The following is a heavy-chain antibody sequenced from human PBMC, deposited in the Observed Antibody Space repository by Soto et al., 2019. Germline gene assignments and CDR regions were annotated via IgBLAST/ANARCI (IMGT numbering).Heavy chain of an antibody. CDR3: ASTMVFLFDY. V-gene: IGHV1-3*01. CDR2: INAGNGNT. J-gene: IGHJ4*02. Sequence: VNVSCTASVYTFTDYDVHWVRQAPGQRLEWMGWINAGNGNTKYSQKFQGRVTITRDTSASTAYMELSSLRSEDTAVYYCASTMVFLFDYWGQGTLVTVSS. CDR1: VYTFTDYD. D-gene: IGHD3-10*01.